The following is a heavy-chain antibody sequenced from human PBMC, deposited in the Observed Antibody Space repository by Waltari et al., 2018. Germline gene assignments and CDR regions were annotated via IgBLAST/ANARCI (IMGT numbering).Heavy chain of an antibody. CDR1: GFTFSSYW. J-gene: IGHJ3*02. CDR2: IKKDGSEK. Sequence: EVQLVESGGGLVQPGGSLRLSCAASGFTFSSYWMSWVRQAPGKGLEWVANIKKDGSEKYYVDSGKGRFTISRDNAKNSLYLQMNSLRAEDTAVYYCARGGSSGWPNDAFDIWGQGTMVTVSS. V-gene: IGHV3-7*04. CDR3: ARGGSSGWPNDAFDI. D-gene: IGHD6-19*01.